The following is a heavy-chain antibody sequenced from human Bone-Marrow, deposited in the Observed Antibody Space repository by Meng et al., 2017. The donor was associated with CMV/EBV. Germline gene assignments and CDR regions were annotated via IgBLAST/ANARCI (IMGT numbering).Heavy chain of an antibody. V-gene: IGHV4-59*01. J-gene: IGHJ3*02. CDR3: AREVTSNAFDI. CDR2: IYYSGTT. Sequence: SETLSLTCTVSGGSISSYYWNWIRQPPGKGLECIGYIYYSGTTYYNPSLKSRVTISVDTSKNQFSLKLISVTAADTAVYFCAREVTSNAFDIWGQGAMDTVSS. CDR1: GGSISSYY.